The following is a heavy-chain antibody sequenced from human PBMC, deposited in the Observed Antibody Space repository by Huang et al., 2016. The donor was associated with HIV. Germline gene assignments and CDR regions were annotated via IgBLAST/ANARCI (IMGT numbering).Heavy chain of an antibody. D-gene: IGHD3-22*01. Sequence: QVQLEQWGAGLLKASETLSLTCAVYGRSFSGYYWDWLRQAPGKGLEWVGEINHSGNTNYNPSLKSRVNMSVETSKSQFSLYLTSLSAADTGTYFCARRYNSRRDYWGRGTLVTVHS. J-gene: IGHJ4*02. CDR1: GRSFSGYY. V-gene: IGHV4-34*02. CDR3: ARRYNSRRDY. CDR2: INHSGNT.